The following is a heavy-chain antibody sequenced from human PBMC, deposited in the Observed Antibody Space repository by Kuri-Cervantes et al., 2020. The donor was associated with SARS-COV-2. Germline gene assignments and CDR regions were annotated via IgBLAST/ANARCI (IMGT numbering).Heavy chain of an antibody. V-gene: IGHV3-23*01. CDR1: GFTFSSYA. J-gene: IGHJ4*02. CDR3: AKDLAHSGSYYNHWGFDY. D-gene: IGHD1-26*01. CDR2: ISGSGGST. Sequence: ESLKISCAASGFTFSSYAMSWVRQAPGKGLEWVSAISGSGGSTYYADSVKGRFTISRDNSKNTLYLQMNSLRAEDTAVYYCAKDLAHSGSYYNHWGFDYWGQGTLVTVSS.